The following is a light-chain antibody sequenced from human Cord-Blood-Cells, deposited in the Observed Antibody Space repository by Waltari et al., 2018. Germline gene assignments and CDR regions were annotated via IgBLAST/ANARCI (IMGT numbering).Light chain of an antibody. CDR1: QDSSNY. CDR2: DAS. J-gene: IGKJ4*01. V-gene: IGKV1-33*01. Sequence: DIQMTQSPSSLSASVGDRVTITCQASQDSSNYLNWYQQKPGKAPKLLIYDASNLETGGPSRFSGSGSGTDFTFTISSLQPEDIATYYCQQYDNPPRTFGGGTKVEIK. CDR3: QQYDNPPRT.